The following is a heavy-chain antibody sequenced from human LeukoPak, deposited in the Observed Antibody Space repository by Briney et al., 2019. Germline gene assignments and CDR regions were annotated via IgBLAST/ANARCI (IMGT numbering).Heavy chain of an antibody. J-gene: IGHJ4*02. CDR1: GFTFCSYS. Sequence: PGGSLRLSCAASGFTFCSYSMNWVRQAPGKGLEWVSSISSSSSYIYYADSVKGRFTISRDNAKNSLYLQMNSLRAEDTAVYYCARDFYDSSGYYYRFDYWGQGTLVTVSS. CDR2: ISSSSSYI. D-gene: IGHD3-22*01. CDR3: ARDFYDSSGYYYRFDY. V-gene: IGHV3-21*01.